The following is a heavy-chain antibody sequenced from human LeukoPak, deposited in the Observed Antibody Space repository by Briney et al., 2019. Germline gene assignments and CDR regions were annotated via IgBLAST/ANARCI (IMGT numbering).Heavy chain of an antibody. CDR2: IYYTGTT. D-gene: IGHD3/OR15-3a*01. CDR1: GGCISSSLYH. CDR3: ARQEIGLRSFDP. J-gene: IGHJ5*02. V-gene: IGHV4-39*01. Sequence: SETLSLTCTVSGGCISSSLYHWGWIRQSPGKNLEWLGSIYYTGTTHYNPSLKSRVTISVDTSKNQFSLNLSSVTAADTAVYYCARQEIGLRSFDPWGQGTLVTVSS.